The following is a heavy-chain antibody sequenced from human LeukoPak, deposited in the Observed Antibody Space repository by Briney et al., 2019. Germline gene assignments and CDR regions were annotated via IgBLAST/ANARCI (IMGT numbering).Heavy chain of an antibody. V-gene: IGHV4-39*01. D-gene: IGHD1-1*01. CDR3: ARLRIWNAFGI. Sequence: SETLSLTCTVSGGSISSSSYYWGWIRQPPGKGLEWIGSIYYSGSTYYNPFLKSRVTISVDTSKNQFSLKLSSVTAADTAVYYCARLRIWNAFGIWGQGTMVTVSS. CDR1: GGSISSSSYY. CDR2: IYYSGST. J-gene: IGHJ3*02.